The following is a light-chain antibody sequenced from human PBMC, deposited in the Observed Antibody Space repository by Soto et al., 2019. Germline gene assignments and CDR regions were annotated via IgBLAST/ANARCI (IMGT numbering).Light chain of an antibody. Sequence: EIALTQSPATLSLSPGERATLFCRASQSVSRYLAWYQQRPGQAPRLLIFDATKRTADTPARFSGSGSGTDFTLTISSLEPEDSAVYYCQERSIWPPSFTFGPGTKV. CDR2: DAT. V-gene: IGKV3-11*01. CDR3: QERSIWPPSFT. CDR1: QSVSRY. J-gene: IGKJ3*01.